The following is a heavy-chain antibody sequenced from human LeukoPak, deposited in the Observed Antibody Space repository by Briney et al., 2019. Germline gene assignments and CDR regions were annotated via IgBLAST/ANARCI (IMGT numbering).Heavy chain of an antibody. CDR2: TSGNNGNT. D-gene: IGHD3-22*01. J-gene: IGHJ5*02. CDR3: ARDHYVSSGYWYDTFDP. CDR1: GYTFTTYG. Sequence: ASVKVSCKASGYTFTTYGISWVRQAPGQGLEWMGWTSGNNGNTNYAQKFQGRVTMTTDTSTSTAYMEVRSLRSDDTAVYYCARDHYVSSGYWYDTFDPWGQGTLVTVSS. V-gene: IGHV1-18*01.